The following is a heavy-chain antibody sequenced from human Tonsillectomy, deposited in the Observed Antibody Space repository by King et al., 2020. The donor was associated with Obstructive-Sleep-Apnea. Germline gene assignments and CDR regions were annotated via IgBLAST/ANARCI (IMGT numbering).Heavy chain of an antibody. Sequence: VQLVESGGDLVQPGGSLKLSCAASGFTSSDSALHWVRQAPGKGLEWVGRIRSKINTHATAYAASVKGRFTISRDDSKNTAYLQMNSLRTEDTAIYYCTRQDTVATIGNYWDQGTLVTVSS. J-gene: IGHJ4*02. V-gene: IGHV3-73*01. CDR3: TRQDTVATIGNY. D-gene: IGHD5-12*01. CDR1: GFTSSDSA. CDR2: IRSKINTHAT.